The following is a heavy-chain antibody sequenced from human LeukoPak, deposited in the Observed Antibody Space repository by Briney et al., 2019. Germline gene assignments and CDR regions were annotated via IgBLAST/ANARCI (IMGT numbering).Heavy chain of an antibody. CDR2: INPNSGDT. V-gene: IGHV1-2*02. Sequence: ASVKVSCKASGYTFTGYYTHWVRQAPGQGLEWMGWINPNSGDTNYAQNFQGRVTMTRDTSISTAYMELSRLRSDDTAVYYCARVSPLIAVAGDFDYWGQGTLVTVSS. D-gene: IGHD6-19*01. CDR1: GYTFTGYY. CDR3: ARVSPLIAVAGDFDY. J-gene: IGHJ4*02.